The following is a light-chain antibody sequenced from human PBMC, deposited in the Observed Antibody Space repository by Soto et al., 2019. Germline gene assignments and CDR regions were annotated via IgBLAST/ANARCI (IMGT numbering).Light chain of an antibody. V-gene: IGKV3-20*01. CDR1: QSVSSSY. J-gene: IGKJ3*01. CDR3: QQYGSSPFT. Sequence: EIVLTQSPGTLSLSPGERATLSCRASQSVSSSYLAWYQQKPGQAPRLLIYGASSRATGIPDRFSGSGSGTDFTLTISRLEPKDFAVYYCQQYGSSPFTFGPGTTVDIK. CDR2: GAS.